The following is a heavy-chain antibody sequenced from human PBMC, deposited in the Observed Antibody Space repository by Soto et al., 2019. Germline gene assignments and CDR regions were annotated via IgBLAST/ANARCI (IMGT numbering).Heavy chain of an antibody. CDR2: MNPNSGNT. V-gene: IGHV1-8*01. D-gene: IGHD6-13*01. Sequence: QVQLVQSGAEVKKPGASVKVSCKASGYTFTSYDINWVRQATGQGLEWMGWMNPNSGNTGYAQKFQGRVTMTRNTSISTAYMELSSLRSEDTAVYFCARALAAAKRYGMDVWGQGTTVTVSS. J-gene: IGHJ6*02. CDR3: ARALAAAKRYGMDV. CDR1: GYTFTSYD.